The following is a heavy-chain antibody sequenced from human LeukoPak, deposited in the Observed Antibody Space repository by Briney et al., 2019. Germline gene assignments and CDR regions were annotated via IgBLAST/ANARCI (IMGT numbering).Heavy chain of an antibody. CDR1: GYTFTSYG. D-gene: IGHD3-9*01. J-gene: IGHJ4*02. V-gene: IGHV1-18*01. Sequence: GASVKVSCKAPGYTFTSYGISWVRQAPGQGLEWMGWISAYNGNTNYAQKLQGRVTMTTDTSTSTAYMELRSLRSDDTAVYYCAREATYYDILTGLQYFDYWGQGTLVTVSS. CDR2: ISAYNGNT. CDR3: AREATYYDILTGLQYFDY.